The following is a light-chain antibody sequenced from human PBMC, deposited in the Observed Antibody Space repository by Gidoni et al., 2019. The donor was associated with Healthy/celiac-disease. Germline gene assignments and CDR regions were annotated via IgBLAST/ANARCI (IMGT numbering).Light chain of an antibody. J-gene: IGLJ1*01. V-gene: IGLV3-1*01. CDR3: QAWDSSTYV. CDR1: KLGDKY. CDR2: QDS. Sequence: YELTQPPSVSVSPGQTASITCSGDKLGDKYTCWYQQKPGQSPVLVIYQDSKRPSVIPERFSGSNSGNTATLTISGTQAMDEADYYCQAWDSSTYVFGTGTKVTVL.